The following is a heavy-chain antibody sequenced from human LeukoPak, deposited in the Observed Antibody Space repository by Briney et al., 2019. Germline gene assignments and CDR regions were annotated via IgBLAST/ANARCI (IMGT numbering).Heavy chain of an antibody. Sequence: GGSLRLSCAAPGFTFSSYWMSWVRQAPGKGLEWVANIKQDGSEKYYVDSVKGRFTISRDNTKNSLFLQMNSLRAEDTAVYYCARDILTEERWLPQGSYYGMDVWGQGTTVTVSS. V-gene: IGHV3-7*01. CDR1: GFTFSSYW. CDR3: ARDILTEERWLPQGSYYGMDV. D-gene: IGHD5-24*01. CDR2: IKQDGSEK. J-gene: IGHJ6*02.